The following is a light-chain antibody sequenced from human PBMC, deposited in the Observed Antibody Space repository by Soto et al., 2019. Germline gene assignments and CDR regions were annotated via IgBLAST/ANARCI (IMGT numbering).Light chain of an antibody. CDR3: ATWDDSLSGGV. V-gene: IGLV1-44*01. Sequence: QSALTQPPSASGTPGQRVTISCSGSSSNIGGNTVNWYQQLPGTAPKLLIHSNNQRPSGVPDRFSGSKSGTSASLAISGLQSEDEADYYCATWDDSLSGGVFGGGTKLTVL. CDR1: SSNIGGNT. CDR2: SNN. J-gene: IGLJ3*02.